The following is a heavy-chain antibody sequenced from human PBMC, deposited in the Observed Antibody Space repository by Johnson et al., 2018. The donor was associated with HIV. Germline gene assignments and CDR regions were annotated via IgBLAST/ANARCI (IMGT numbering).Heavy chain of an antibody. CDR3: ARDYYDSSGYRDAFDI. Sequence: QLVESGGGVVRPGRSLRLSCAASGFTFSSYAMHWVRQAPGKGLEWVAVISYDGSNKYYADSVKGRFTISRDNSKNTLYLQMNSLRAEDTAVYYCARDYYDSSGYRDAFDIWGQGTMVTVSS. J-gene: IGHJ3*02. D-gene: IGHD3-22*01. V-gene: IGHV3-30*04. CDR2: ISYDGSNK. CDR1: GFTFSSYA.